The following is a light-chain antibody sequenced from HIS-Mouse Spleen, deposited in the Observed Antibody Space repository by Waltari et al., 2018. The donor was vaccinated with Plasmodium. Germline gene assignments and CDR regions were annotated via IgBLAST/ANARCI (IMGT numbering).Light chain of an antibody. CDR1: QSISSY. J-gene: IGKJ1*01. CDR2: AAS. V-gene: IGKV1-39*01. CDR3: QQNYNTWT. Sequence: DIQMTQSPSSLSASVVDRVTITSRASQSISSYLNWYQQKPGKAPKLLIYAASSLQSGVPSRFSCSGSGTEFTLTISSLQPEDFATYYCQQNYNTWTFGQGTKVEIK.